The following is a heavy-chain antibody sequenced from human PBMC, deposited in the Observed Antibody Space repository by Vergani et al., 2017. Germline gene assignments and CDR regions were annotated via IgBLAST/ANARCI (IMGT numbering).Heavy chain of an antibody. J-gene: IGHJ5*02. CDR3: AKTHDXSSLYSSYNWFDP. CDR2: IYAGDSDV. CDR1: GYIFSNFW. D-gene: IGHD3-3*01. Sequence: EKQLVQSGSETKKPGESLKISCQAFGYIFSNFWIGWVRQRPGRGLQWMGIIYAGDSDVRYSPSFQGQVTMSVDKSLSTAYLQWSSLKASDTATYYCAKTHDXSSLYSSYNWFDPWGQGTQVTVSS. V-gene: IGHV5-51*01.